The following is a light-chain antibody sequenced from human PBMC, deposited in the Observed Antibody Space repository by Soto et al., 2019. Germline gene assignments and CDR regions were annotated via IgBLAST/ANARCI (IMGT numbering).Light chain of an antibody. Sequence: DIQMTQSPSSLSASVGDRVTITCRPGQGIGNSLAWYQQKPGTVPKLLIHTASTLQSGVPSRFSGSGSGKDFTLTISSLQPEDVATYYCQKYDSAPTFGPGTKVDIK. J-gene: IGKJ1*01. CDR1: QGIGNS. CDR3: QKYDSAPT. V-gene: IGKV1-27*01. CDR2: TAS.